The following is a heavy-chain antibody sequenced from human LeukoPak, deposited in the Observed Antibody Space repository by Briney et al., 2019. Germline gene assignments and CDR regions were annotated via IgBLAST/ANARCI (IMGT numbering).Heavy chain of an antibody. J-gene: IGHJ4*02. Sequence: GGSLRLSCAASGFTFSNAWMSWVRQAPGKGLEWVGRIKSKTDGGTTDYAAPVKGRFTISRDGSKNTLYLQMNSLKTEDTAVYYCTTGYYDSSGYNNFDYWGQGTLVTVSS. D-gene: IGHD3-22*01. CDR3: TTGYYDSSGYNNFDY. V-gene: IGHV3-15*01. CDR2: IKSKTDGGTT. CDR1: GFTFSNAW.